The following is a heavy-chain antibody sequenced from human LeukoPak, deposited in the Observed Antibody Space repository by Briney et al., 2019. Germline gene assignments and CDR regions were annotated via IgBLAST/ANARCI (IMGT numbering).Heavy chain of an antibody. CDR3: ARESSPDTAMVSVVDY. CDR1: GDSVSSNSAA. J-gene: IGHJ4*02. D-gene: IGHD5-18*01. CDR2: TYYRSKWYN. Sequence: SQTLSLTCAISGDSVSSNSAAWNWIRQSPSRGFEWLGRTYYRSKWYNDYAVSVKSRITINPDTSKNQFSLQLNSVTPEDTAVYYCARESSPDTAMVSVVDYWGQGTLVTVSS. V-gene: IGHV6-1*01.